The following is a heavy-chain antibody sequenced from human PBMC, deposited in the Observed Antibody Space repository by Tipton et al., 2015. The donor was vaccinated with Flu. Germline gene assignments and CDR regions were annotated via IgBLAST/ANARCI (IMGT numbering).Heavy chain of an antibody. CDR3: ARRDYSNYVSDPKSWFDP. CDR2: VFHSGSK. D-gene: IGHD4-11*01. J-gene: IGHJ5*02. CDR1: GGSFSGHY. V-gene: IGHV4-34*12. Sequence: TLSLTCAVYGGSFSGHYWGWIRQPLGKGLEWIGNVFHSGSKHYNPSLRSRVTISVDTSKNQFSLKMSSVTAADMAVYYCARRDYSNYVSDPKSWFDPWGQGTLVAVSS.